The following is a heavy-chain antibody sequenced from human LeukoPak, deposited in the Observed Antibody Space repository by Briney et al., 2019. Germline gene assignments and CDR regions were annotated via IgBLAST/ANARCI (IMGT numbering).Heavy chain of an antibody. J-gene: IGHJ4*02. CDR3: AREEDRSGD. D-gene: IGHD3-22*01. Sequence: SETLSLTCTVSGGSISSSNYCWAWIRQPPGQGLEWIGSIYYRGNAYYNPSLKSRVTISVDTSKNQFSLSLSSVTAADTAAYYCAREEDRSGDWGQGTLVTVTS. CDR1: GGSISSSNYC. V-gene: IGHV4-39*07. CDR2: IYYRGNA.